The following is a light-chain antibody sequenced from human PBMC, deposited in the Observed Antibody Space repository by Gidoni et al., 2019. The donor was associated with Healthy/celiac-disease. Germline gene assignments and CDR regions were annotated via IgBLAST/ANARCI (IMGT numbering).Light chain of an antibody. J-gene: IGLJ1*01. CDR2: DVS. CDR3: CSYAGSYGYV. CDR1: SSDVGGYTY. V-gene: IGLV2-11*01. Sequence: QSALTQPRSVSGSPGQSVTISCTGTSSDVGGYTYVSWYQQHPGKAPKLMIYDVSKRPSGVPDRFSGSKSGNTASLTISGLQAEDEADYYCCSYAGSYGYVFGTGTKVTVL.